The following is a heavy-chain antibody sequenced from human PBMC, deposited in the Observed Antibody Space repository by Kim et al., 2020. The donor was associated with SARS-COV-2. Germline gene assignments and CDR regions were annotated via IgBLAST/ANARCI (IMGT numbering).Heavy chain of an antibody. V-gene: IGHV3-23*05. Sequence: TYYADSVEGRFTISRDNSKNTVQLQMNSLRAEDTAVYYCAKGDSTTGYVDWGQGTLVTVSS. CDR2: T. D-gene: IGHD6-13*01. CDR3: AKGDSTTGYVD. J-gene: IGHJ4*02.